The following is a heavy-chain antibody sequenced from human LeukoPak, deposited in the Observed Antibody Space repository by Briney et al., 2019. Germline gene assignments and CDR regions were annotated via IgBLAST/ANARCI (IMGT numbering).Heavy chain of an antibody. CDR3: ARVKSSWSYFDY. Sequence: SETLSLTCAVYGGSFNGYYWSWIRQPPGKGLEWIGEINHSGSTNYNPSLKSRVTISVDTSKNQFSLKLSSVTAADTAVYYCARVKSSWSYFDYWGQGTLVTVSS. J-gene: IGHJ4*02. CDR1: GGSFNGYY. CDR2: INHSGST. V-gene: IGHV4-34*01. D-gene: IGHD6-13*01.